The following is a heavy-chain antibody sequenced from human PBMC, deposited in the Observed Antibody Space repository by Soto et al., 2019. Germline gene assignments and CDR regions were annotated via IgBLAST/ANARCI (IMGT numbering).Heavy chain of an antibody. CDR2: IKSKTDGGTT. D-gene: IGHD3-10*01. CDR3: TTDFGLLWFGELIDY. Sequence: PGGSLRLSCAASGFTFSNAWMSWVRQAPGKGLEWVGRIKSKTDGGTTDYAAPVKGRFTISRGDSKNTLYLQMNSLKTEDTAVYYCTTDFGLLWFGELIDYWGQGTLVTVSS. CDR1: GFTFSNAW. V-gene: IGHV3-15*01. J-gene: IGHJ4*02.